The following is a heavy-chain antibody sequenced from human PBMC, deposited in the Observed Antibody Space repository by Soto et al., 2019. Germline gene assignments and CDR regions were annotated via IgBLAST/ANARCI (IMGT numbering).Heavy chain of an antibody. CDR1: GYTFTSYD. V-gene: IGHV1-8*01. CDR3: ARGTQSIPIFGVVIYLDV. CDR2: MNPNSGNT. D-gene: IGHD3-3*01. J-gene: IGHJ6*03. Sequence: GASVKVSCKASGYTFTSYDINWVRQATGQGLEWMGWMNPNSGNTGYAQKFQGRVTMTRNTSISTAYMELSSLRSEDTAVYYCARGTQSIPIFGVVIYLDVWGKGTTVTVSS.